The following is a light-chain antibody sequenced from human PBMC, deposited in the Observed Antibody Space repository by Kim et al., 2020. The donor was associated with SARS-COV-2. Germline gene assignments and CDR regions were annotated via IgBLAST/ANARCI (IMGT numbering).Light chain of an antibody. CDR1: SLRSYY. Sequence: AVGKTVRIRSQGESLRSYYASWYQQKPGQAPVLVIYGKNNRPSGIPDRFSGSSSGNTASLTITGAQAEDEADYYCNSRDSSGNHLVFGTGTKVTVL. V-gene: IGLV3-19*01. CDR2: GKN. J-gene: IGLJ1*01. CDR3: NSRDSSGNHLV.